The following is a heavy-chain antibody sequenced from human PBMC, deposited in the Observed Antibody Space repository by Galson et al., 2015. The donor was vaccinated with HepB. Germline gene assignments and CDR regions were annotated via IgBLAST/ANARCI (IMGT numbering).Heavy chain of an antibody. CDR2: ITSSGGNS. J-gene: IGHJ4*02. D-gene: IGHD2-15*01. Sequence: SLRLSCAASGFRFTRYAMTWVRQAPGKGLEWVSSITSSGGNSYYTDSVQGRFTVSRDNSKNTLLLQLNSLRAEDTAMYFGAKDGIMVANNPYHFHYWGQGTLVTGTS. CDR1: GFRFTRYA. CDR3: AKDGIMVANNPYHFHY. V-gene: IGHV3-23*01.